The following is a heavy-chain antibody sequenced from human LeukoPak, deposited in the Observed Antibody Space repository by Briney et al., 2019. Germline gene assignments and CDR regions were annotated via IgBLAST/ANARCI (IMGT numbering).Heavy chain of an antibody. Sequence: SETLSLTCTVSGDSISSSHYYWGWIRQPPGKGLEWIGSIYYTGSTYYNPSLKSRVTISVDTSKKQFSLKLSSVTAADTAVYYCARDNYILTGYYNAFDIWGQGTLVTVSS. CDR2: IYYTGST. D-gene: IGHD3-9*01. V-gene: IGHV4-39*02. J-gene: IGHJ3*02. CDR1: GDSISSSHYY. CDR3: ARDNYILTGYYNAFDI.